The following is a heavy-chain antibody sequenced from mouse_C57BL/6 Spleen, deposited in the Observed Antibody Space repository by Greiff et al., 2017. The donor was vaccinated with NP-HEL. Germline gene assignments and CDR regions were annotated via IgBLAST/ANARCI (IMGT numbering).Heavy chain of an antibody. CDR1: GFTFSDYY. D-gene: IGHD2-4*01. J-gene: IGHJ2*01. V-gene: IGHV5-16*01. CDR3: SRDPGLPHWDD. Sequence: EVKLMESEGGLVQPGSSMKLSCTASGFTFSDYYMAWVRQVPEQGLEWVANINSDGSSTYYLDSLKSRFIISRDNAKNIPYLQMRSLMSEDTSAYYCSRDPGLPHWDDWGQGTTLTVSS. CDR2: INSDGSST.